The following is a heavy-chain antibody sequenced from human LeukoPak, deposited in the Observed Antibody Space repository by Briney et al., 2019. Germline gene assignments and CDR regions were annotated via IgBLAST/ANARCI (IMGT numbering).Heavy chain of an antibody. J-gene: IGHJ6*02. CDR2: IYYSGST. Sequence: SQTLSLTCTVSGGSISSGGYYWSWIRQHPGKGLEWIGYIYYSGSTYYNPSLKSRVTISVDTSKNQFSLKLSSATAADTAVYYCARDHYGDHSRYYYGMDVWGQGTTVTVSS. V-gene: IGHV4-31*03. CDR1: GGSISSGGYY. CDR3: ARDHYGDHSRYYYGMDV. D-gene: IGHD4-17*01.